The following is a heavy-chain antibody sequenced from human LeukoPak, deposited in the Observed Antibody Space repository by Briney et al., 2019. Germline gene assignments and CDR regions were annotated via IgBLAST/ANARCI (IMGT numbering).Heavy chain of an antibody. J-gene: IGHJ4*02. Sequence: GGSLRLSCAASGFIFSSYNMNWVRQAPGKGLEWVSYISSSSSTIYYADSVKGRFTISRDNAKNSLYLQMNSLRAEDTAVYYCAGSPLYDFWSGYSYFDYWGQGTLVTVSS. CDR3: AGSPLYDFWSGYSYFDY. V-gene: IGHV3-48*01. D-gene: IGHD3-3*01. CDR1: GFIFSSYN. CDR2: ISSSSSTI.